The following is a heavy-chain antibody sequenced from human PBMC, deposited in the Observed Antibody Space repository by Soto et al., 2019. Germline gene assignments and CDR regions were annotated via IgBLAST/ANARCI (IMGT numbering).Heavy chain of an antibody. CDR3: AKDKTPSSSWPYYFDY. CDR2: ISGSSANT. D-gene: IGHD6-13*01. Sequence: EVQLLESGGGLVQPGGSLRLSCAASGFTFSSYVMTWVRQAPGKGLEWVSTISGSSANTYYADSVKGRFTISRDNSKNTLYLQMNSLKAEDTAVYYCAKDKTPSSSWPYYFDYWGQGTLVTVSS. J-gene: IGHJ4*02. CDR1: GFTFSSYV. V-gene: IGHV3-23*01.